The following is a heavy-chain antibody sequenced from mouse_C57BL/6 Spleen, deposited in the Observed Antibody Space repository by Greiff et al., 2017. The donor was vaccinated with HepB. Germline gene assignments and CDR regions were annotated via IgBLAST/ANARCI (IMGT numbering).Heavy chain of an antibody. D-gene: IGHD2-1*01. J-gene: IGHJ2*01. Sequence: DVQLVESGGGLVKPGGSLKLSCAASGFTFSSYAMSWVRQTPEKRLEWVATISDGGSYTYYPDNVKGRVTISRDNAKNNLYLQMSHLKSEDTAMYYCARDQDYGNYFDYWGQGTTLTVSS. CDR1: GFTFSSYA. CDR3: ARDQDYGNYFDY. V-gene: IGHV5-4*01. CDR2: ISDGGSYT.